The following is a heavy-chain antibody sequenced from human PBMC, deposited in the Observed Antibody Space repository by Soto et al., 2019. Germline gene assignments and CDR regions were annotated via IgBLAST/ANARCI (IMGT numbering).Heavy chain of an antibody. CDR1: GGSFSGYY. Sequence: QVQLQQWGAGLLKPSETLSLTCAIYGGSFSGYYWSWIHQPPGKGLGWVGEIHHSGSTNYSPSLKSRVTISVTTSKNQFSLKLSSVTAADTAVYYCARRIAAAGSGEVDYWGQGTLVTVCS. CDR2: IHHSGST. J-gene: IGHJ4*02. V-gene: IGHV4-34*01. CDR3: ARRIAAAGSGEVDY. D-gene: IGHD6-13*01.